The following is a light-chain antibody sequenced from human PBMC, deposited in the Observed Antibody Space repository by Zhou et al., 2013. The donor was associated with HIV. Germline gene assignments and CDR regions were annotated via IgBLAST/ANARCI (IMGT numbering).Light chain of an antibody. J-gene: IGKJ3*01. CDR3: QHYGSSPT. Sequence: EIVLTQSPGTLSLSPGERATLSCRASQSVSSSYLAWYQQKPGQAPRLLIYGASSRATGIPDRFSGSGSGTDFTLTISRLEPEDFAVYYCQHYGSSPTFGPGTK. V-gene: IGKV3-20*01. CDR2: GAS. CDR1: QSVSSSY.